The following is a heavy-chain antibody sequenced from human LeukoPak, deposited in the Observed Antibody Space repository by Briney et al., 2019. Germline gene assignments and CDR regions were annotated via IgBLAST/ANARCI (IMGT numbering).Heavy chain of an antibody. D-gene: IGHD2-2*01. V-gene: IGHV4-34*01. CDR1: GGSFSGYY. CDR2: INHSGST. Sequence: SETLSLTCAVYGGSFSGYYCSWIRQPPRKGLEWIGEINHSGSTNYNPSLKRRVPISVATSTTQFPLTLSSVTAADTAVYYCASTAPQLLRGSGYYRMDVWGQGTTVTVSS. J-gene: IGHJ6*02. CDR3: ASTAPQLLRGSGYYRMDV.